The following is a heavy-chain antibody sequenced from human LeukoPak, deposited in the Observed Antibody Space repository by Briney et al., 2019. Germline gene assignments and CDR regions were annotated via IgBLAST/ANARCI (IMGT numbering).Heavy chain of an antibody. V-gene: IGHV4-59*01. J-gene: IGHJ4*02. CDR1: GGSISSYY. Sequence: SETLSLTCTVSGGSISSYYWSWIRQPPGKGLEWIGYIYYSGSTNYNPSLKSRVTISVDTSKNQFSLKLSSVTAADTAVYYCARGGVSVWFGELSWAFDYWGQETLVTVSS. D-gene: IGHD3-10*01. CDR3: ARGGVSVWFGELSWAFDY. CDR2: IYYSGST.